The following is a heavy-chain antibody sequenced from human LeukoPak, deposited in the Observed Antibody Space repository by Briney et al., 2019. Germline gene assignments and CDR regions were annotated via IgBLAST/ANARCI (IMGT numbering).Heavy chain of an antibody. J-gene: IGHJ6*03. CDR1: GFTLCSYW. CDR2: IKQDGRGK. Sequence: GGSPGLSCAASGFTLCSYWMRWVRQGPGEGPGWGANIKQDGRGKYYVDSVKGRFTISRDNAKNSLYLQMNSLRAEDTAVYYCARDLPAPRGYSGYDSGYYYMDVWGKGTTVTVSS. CDR3: ARDLPAPRGYSGYDSGYYYMDV. V-gene: IGHV3-7*01. D-gene: IGHD5-12*01.